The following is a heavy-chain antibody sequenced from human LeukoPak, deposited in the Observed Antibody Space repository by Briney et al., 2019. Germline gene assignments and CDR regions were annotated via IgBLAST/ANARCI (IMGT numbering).Heavy chain of an antibody. CDR1: GFNVSINY. Sequence: QAGGSLRLSCAASGFNVSINYMSWVRQAPGKGLEWVSVIYSGGGSYYADSVKGRFTISKDNSKNTLYLQINNLRAEDTAVYYCARDSAVYDSVGSFDSWGQGTLVTVSS. V-gene: IGHV3-53*01. J-gene: IGHJ4*02. CDR3: ARDSAVYDSVGSFDS. D-gene: IGHD3-22*01. CDR2: IYSGGGS.